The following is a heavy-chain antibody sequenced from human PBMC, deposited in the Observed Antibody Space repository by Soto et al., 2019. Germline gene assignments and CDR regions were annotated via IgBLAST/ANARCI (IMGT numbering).Heavy chain of an antibody. J-gene: IGHJ4*02. CDR3: ARAIGPTLFDY. CDR1: GFTFSSYD. D-gene: IGHD3-22*01. CDR2: IGTAGDT. Sequence: EVQLVESGGGLVQPGGSLRLSCSASGFTFSSYDMHWVRQGPGKGLEWVSAIGTAGDTNYAGSVKGRFTISRENAKNSLYLQMNSLRAGDTAIYFCARAIGPTLFDYWGEETLVTVSS. V-gene: IGHV3-13*04.